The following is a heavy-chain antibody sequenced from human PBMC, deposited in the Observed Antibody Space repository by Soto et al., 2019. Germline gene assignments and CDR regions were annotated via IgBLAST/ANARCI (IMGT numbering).Heavy chain of an antibody. V-gene: IGHV3-23*01. CDR3: AKSGSLEPNYYYYGMDV. CDR2: ISGSGGST. J-gene: IGHJ6*02. D-gene: IGHD3-3*01. CDR1: GFTFSSYA. Sequence: GGSLRLSCAASGFTFSSYAMSWVRQAPGKGLEWVSAISGSGGSTYYADSVKGRFTISRDNSKNTLYLQMNSLRAEDTAVYYCAKSGSLEPNYYYYGMDVWGQGTTVTVSS.